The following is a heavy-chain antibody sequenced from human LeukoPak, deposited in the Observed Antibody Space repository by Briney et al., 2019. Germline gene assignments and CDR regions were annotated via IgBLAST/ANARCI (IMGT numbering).Heavy chain of an antibody. D-gene: IGHD3-10*01. J-gene: IGHJ4*02. Sequence: PGRSLRLSCAASGFTFSSYGMHWVRQAPGKGLERVAVISYDGSNKYYADSVKGRFTISRDNSKNTLYLQMNSLRAEDTAVYYCAKDQNYYGSGSYWFDYWGQGTLVTVSS. CDR1: GFTFSSYG. CDR3: AKDQNYYGSGSYWFDY. CDR2: ISYDGSNK. V-gene: IGHV3-30*18.